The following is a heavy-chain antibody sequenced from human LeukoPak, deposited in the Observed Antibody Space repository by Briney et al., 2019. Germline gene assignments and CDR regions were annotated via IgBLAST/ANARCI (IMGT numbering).Heavy chain of an antibody. CDR2: ISSSGSTI. CDR1: GFTFSDYY. J-gene: IGHJ4*02. D-gene: IGHD2-15*01. V-gene: IGHV3-11*04. Sequence: PGGSLRLSCAASGFTFSDYYMSWIRQAPGKGLEWVSYISSSGSTIYYADSVKGRFTISRDNAKNSLYLQMNSLRAEDTAVYYCARIYCSGGSCYSRVFDYWGQGTLVTVSS. CDR3: ARIYCSGGSCYSRVFDY.